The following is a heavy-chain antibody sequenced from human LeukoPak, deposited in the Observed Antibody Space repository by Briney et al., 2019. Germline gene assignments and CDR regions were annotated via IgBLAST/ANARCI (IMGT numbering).Heavy chain of an antibody. D-gene: IGHD5-12*01. J-gene: IGHJ6*02. CDR2: IYYSGST. CDR1: GGSISSYY. V-gene: IGHV4-59*01. CDR3: ARDSGYDRYYYYYGMDV. Sequence: ETLSLTCTVSGGSISSYYWSWIRQPPGKGLEWIGYIYYSGSTNYNPSLKSRVTISVDTSKNQFSLKLSSVTAADTAVYYCARDSGYDRYYYYYGMDVWGQGTTVTVSS.